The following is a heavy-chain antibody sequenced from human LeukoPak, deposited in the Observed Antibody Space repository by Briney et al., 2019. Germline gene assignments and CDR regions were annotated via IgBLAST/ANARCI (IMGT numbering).Heavy chain of an antibody. D-gene: IGHD2-15*01. J-gene: IGHJ4*02. CDR2: ISYDGSNK. CDR3: AKVPTSYCSGGSCYSYYFDY. V-gene: IGHV3-30*18. Sequence: QPGRSLRLSCAASGFTFSSYGMHWVRQAPGKGLGWVAVISYDGSNKYYADSVKGRFTISRDNSKNTLYLQMNSLRAEDTAVYYCAKVPTSYCSGGSCYSYYFDYWGQGTLVTVSS. CDR1: GFTFSSYG.